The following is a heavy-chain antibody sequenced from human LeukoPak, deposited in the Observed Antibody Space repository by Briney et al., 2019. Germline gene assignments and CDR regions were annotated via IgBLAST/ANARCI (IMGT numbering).Heavy chain of an antibody. CDR3: AKDQLGWGHCSSASCYTGAFDI. J-gene: IGHJ3*02. Sequence: PGGSLRLSCAASGFTFSSYGMHWVRQAPGKGLEWVAFIRYDGSNKYYADSVKGRFTISRDNSKNTLYLQMNSLRAEDTAVYYCAKDQLGWGHCSSASCYTGAFDIWGQGTMVTVSS. D-gene: IGHD2-2*02. V-gene: IGHV3-30*02. CDR2: IRYDGSNK. CDR1: GFTFSSYG.